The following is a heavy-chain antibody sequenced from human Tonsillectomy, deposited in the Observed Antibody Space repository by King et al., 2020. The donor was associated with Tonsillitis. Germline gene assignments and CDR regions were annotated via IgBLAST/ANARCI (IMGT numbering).Heavy chain of an antibody. CDR1: GFTFSNYE. J-gene: IGHJ4*02. D-gene: IGHD2-15*01. V-gene: IGHV3-48*03. CDR3: ARDSLVAASSFDY. Sequence: EVQLVESGGGLVQPGGSLRLSCAASGFTFSNYEMSWVRQAPGKGLEWVSYITSSGSAIYYADSVKGRFTISRDNAKNSLYLQMHSLRAEDTAVYYCARDSLVAASSFDYWGQGTLVTVSS. CDR2: ITSSGSAI.